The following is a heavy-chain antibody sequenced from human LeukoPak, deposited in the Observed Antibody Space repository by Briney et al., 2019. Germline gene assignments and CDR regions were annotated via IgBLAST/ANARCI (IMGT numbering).Heavy chain of an antibody. CDR1: GYSISSGYY. CDR3: ARDQGYYYDSSGSLDV. J-gene: IGHJ6*04. Sequence: SETLSLTCTVSGYSISSGYYWGWIRQPPGKWLEWIGSIYHSGSTYYNPSLKSRVTISVDTSKNQFSLKLSSVTAADTAVYYCARDQGYYYDSSGSLDVWAKGPRSPSPQ. CDR2: IYHSGST. D-gene: IGHD3-22*01. V-gene: IGHV4-38-2*02.